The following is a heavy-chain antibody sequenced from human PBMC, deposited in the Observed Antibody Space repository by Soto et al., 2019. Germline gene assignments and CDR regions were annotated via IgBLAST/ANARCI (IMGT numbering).Heavy chain of an antibody. J-gene: IGHJ6*02. D-gene: IGHD1-1*01. CDR1: GGSISSYY. Sequence: SETLSLTCTVSGGSISSYYWSWIRQPPGKGLEWIGYIYYSGSTNYNRSLKSRVTISVDTSKNQFSLKLSSVTAADTAVYYCARDWGATGTIYCGMDVWGQGTTVTVSS. CDR3: ARDWGATGTIYCGMDV. CDR2: IYYSGST. V-gene: IGHV4-59*01.